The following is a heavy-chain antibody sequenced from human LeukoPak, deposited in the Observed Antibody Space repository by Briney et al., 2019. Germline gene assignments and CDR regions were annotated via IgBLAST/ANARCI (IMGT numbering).Heavy chain of an antibody. CDR1: GFTFSTYN. V-gene: IGHV3-21*01. CDR3: ARGNWNDEGFFDY. J-gene: IGHJ4*02. CDR2: ISDRSDYI. D-gene: IGHD1-1*01. Sequence: GGSLRLSCAASGFTFSTYNMNWVRQVPGKGLEWVSSISDRSDYIYYAASLKGRFSISRDNANNSLYLLMNSLRAEDTAIYYCARGNWNDEGFFDYWGQGILVTVSS.